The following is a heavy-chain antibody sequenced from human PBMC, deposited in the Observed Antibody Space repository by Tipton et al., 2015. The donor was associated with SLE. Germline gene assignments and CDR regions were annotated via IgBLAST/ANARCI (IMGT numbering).Heavy chain of an antibody. CDR3: ASFAGWFDP. CDR1: GGSFSGYY. Sequence: TLSLTCAVYGGSFSGYYWSWIRQPPGKGLEWIGEINHSGSTNYNPSLKSRVTISVDTSKNQFSLKLSSVTAADTAVYYCASFAGWFDPWGQGTLVTVPS. CDR2: INHSGST. J-gene: IGHJ5*02. V-gene: IGHV4-34*01.